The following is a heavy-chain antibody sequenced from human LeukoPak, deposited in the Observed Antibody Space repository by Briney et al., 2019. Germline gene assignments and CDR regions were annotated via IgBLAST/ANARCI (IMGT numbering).Heavy chain of an antibody. CDR1: GFTFDDYT. V-gene: IGHV3-43*01. J-gene: IGHJ1*01. D-gene: IGHD1-26*01. CDR2: ISWDGGST. CDR3: AKDYSGSPGAFQH. Sequence: GGSLRLSCAASGFTFDDYTMHWVRQAPGKGLEWFSLISWDGGSTYCADSVKGRFTISRDNSKNSLYLQMNSLRTEDTALYYCAKDYSGSPGAFQHWGQGTLVTVSS.